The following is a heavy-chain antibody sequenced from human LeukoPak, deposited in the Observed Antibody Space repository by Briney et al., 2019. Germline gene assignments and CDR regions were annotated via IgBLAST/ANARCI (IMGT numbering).Heavy chain of an antibody. CDR3: ARRANYDILTSYSYYYGMDV. CDR2: MNPNSGNT. D-gene: IGHD3-9*01. J-gene: IGHJ6*02. Sequence: ASVKVSCKASGYTFTSYDINWVRQATGQGLEWMGWMNPNSGNTGYAQKFQGRVTMTRNTSISTAYMELSRLRSEDTAVYSCARRANYDILTSYSYYYGMDVWGQGTMVTVSS. CDR1: GYTFTSYD. V-gene: IGHV1-8*01.